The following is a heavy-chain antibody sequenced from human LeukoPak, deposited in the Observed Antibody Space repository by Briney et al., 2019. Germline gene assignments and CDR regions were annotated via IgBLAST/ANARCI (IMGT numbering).Heavy chain of an antibody. CDR3: ASGQQLGY. D-gene: IGHD6-6*01. J-gene: IGHJ4*02. Sequence: GGSLRLSCAASGFTFSNYRMNWVRQAPGKGLEWVANIKQDGSEKYYVDSVKGRFTISRDNAKNSLYLQMNSLRAEDTAVYYCASGQQLGYWGQGTLVTVSS. CDR2: IKQDGSEK. CDR1: GFTFSNYR. V-gene: IGHV3-7*01.